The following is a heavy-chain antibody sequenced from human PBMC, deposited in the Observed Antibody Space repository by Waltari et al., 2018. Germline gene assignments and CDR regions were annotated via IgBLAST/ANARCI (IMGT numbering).Heavy chain of an antibody. CDR2: ISWNSGSI. V-gene: IGHV3-9*01. J-gene: IGHJ3*02. D-gene: IGHD6-19*01. Sequence: EVQLVESGGGLVQPGRSLRLSCAASGFTFDDYAMHWVRQAPGKGLEWFSGISWNSGSIGYADSVKGRFTISRDNAKNSLYLQMNSLRAEDTALYYCAKDNTAGMGGDAFDIWGQGTMVTVSS. CDR3: AKDNTAGMGGDAFDI. CDR1: GFTFDDYA.